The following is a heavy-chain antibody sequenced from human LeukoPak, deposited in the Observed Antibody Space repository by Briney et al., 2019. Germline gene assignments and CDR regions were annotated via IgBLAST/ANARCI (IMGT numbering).Heavy chain of an antibody. CDR3: ARQGGGYSSPLGPVDY. V-gene: IGHV5-51*01. J-gene: IGHJ4*02. D-gene: IGHD4-11*01. CDR1: GYSFTSYW. CDR2: IYPGDSDT. Sequence: GESLKISCKGSGYSFTSYWIGWVRQMPGKGLEWMGIIYPGDSDTRYSPSFQGQVTISADKSISTAYLQWSSLKASDTAMYYCARQGGGYSSPLGPVDYWGQGTLVTVSS.